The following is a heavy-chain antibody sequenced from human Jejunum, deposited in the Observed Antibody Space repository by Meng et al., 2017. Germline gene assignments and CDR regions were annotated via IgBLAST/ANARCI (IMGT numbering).Heavy chain of an antibody. CDR3: ASRPVGIRTYYFDC. Sequence: HVQLQSSGPGLVKPSGTLSLTCAVSGGSITSTKGWSWVRQTPGKGREGIGEVFHSGTPNYNPSLMSRLTMSVDKSKNQFSLNLTSVTAADTAVYYCASRPVGIRTYYFDCWGQGTLVTVSS. J-gene: IGHJ4*02. CDR1: GGSITSTKG. D-gene: IGHD2-21*01. CDR2: VFHSGTP. V-gene: IGHV4-4*02.